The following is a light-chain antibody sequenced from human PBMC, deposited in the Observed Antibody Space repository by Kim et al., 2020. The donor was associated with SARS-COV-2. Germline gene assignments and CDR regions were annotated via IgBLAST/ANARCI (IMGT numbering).Light chain of an antibody. J-gene: IGKJ4*01. CDR2: AAS. CDR1: QSISTY. V-gene: IGKV1-39*01. CDR3: QQSYSTPPT. Sequence: SASVRDRVTITCRTSQSISTYLNWYQQKPGKAPKLLIYAASSLQSGVPSRFSGSGSGTDFTLTISSLQPEDFATYYCQQSYSTPPTFGGGTKLEI.